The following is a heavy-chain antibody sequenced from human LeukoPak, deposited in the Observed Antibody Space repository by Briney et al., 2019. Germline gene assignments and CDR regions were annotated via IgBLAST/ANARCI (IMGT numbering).Heavy chain of an antibody. Sequence: EASVKVSCKASGYTFTSYGISWVRQDPGQGLVWMGWISAYNGNTNYAQKLQGRVTMTTGTSTSTAYMELRSLRSDDTAVYYCARGISDFWSGFSENYYYYMDVWGKGTTVTVSS. CDR1: GYTFTSYG. J-gene: IGHJ6*03. CDR2: ISAYNGNT. D-gene: IGHD3-3*01. CDR3: ARGISDFWSGFSENYYYYMDV. V-gene: IGHV1-18*01.